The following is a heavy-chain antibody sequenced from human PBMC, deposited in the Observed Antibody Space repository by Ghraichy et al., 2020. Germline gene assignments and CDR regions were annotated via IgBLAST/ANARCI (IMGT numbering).Heavy chain of an antibody. CDR1: GFSLTTTAVG. D-gene: IGHD1-26*01. Sequence: SGTTLVKPTHTLTLTCTFSGFSLTTTAVGVGWIRQPPGKALEWLALIYWNDDKRYSPSLKSRLSTTKDTSKNQVVLTVTNMDPVDTATYYCAHSQTRSGSYRLHDAFDVWGQGTMVTVSS. CDR2: IYWNDDK. CDR3: AHSQTRSGSYRLHDAFDV. V-gene: IGHV2-5*01. J-gene: IGHJ3*01.